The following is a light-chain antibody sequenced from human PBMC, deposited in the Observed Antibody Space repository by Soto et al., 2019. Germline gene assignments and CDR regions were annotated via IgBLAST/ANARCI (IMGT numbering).Light chain of an antibody. CDR3: QQYGSSPLT. V-gene: IGKV3-20*01. CDR2: GAS. CDR1: QTVTRSY. Sequence: EIVLTQSPGSLSLSPGERATLSCRASQTVTRSYLAWYQQKPGQAPRLLIYGASTRATGIPARFSGSGSGTDFTLTISRLEPEDFAVYYCQQYGSSPLTFGGGTKVDIK. J-gene: IGKJ4*01.